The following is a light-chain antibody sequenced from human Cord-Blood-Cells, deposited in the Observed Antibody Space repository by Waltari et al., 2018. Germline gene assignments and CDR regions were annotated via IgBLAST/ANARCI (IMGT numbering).Light chain of an antibody. Sequence: EIVLTQSPGTLSLSPGDRATLSCRASQSVSRSYLAWYQQKPGQAPRLLIYGASSRATGIPDRFSGSGSGTDFTLTISRLEPEDFAVYYCQQYGSSPPITFGQGTRLEIK. CDR2: GAS. CDR3: QQYGSSPPIT. CDR1: QSVSRSY. J-gene: IGKJ5*01. V-gene: IGKV3-20*01.